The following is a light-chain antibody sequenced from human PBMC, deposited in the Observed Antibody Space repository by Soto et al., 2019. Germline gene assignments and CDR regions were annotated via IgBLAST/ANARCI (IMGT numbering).Light chain of an antibody. CDR1: SSDVGAYNY. Sequence: QSALTQPRSVSGSPGQSVTISCTGTSSDVGAYNYVSWYQQHPGKAPKVMTYDVSKRPSGVPDRFSGSKSGNTASLTISGLQAEDEADYYCCSYAGTYTFVFGTGTKLTVL. J-gene: IGLJ1*01. CDR3: CSYAGTYTFV. CDR2: DVS. V-gene: IGLV2-11*01.